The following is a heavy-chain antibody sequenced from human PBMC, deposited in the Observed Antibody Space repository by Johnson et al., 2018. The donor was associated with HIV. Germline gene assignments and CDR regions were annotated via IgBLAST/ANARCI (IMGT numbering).Heavy chain of an antibody. V-gene: IGHV3-66*01. D-gene: IGHD3-9*01. CDR1: GFSVSASY. Sequence: VQLVESGGGVVQPGGSLRLSCAASGFSVSASYMSWLRQAPGKALEWVSVIYRGGATYYAASVQGRFTISRDNSKNTLYLQMGSLRTEDMAVYYCATGGSIGYFDWLSNFDIWGQGTMVTVSS. J-gene: IGHJ3*02. CDR3: ATGGSIGYFDWLSNFDI. CDR2: IYRGGAT.